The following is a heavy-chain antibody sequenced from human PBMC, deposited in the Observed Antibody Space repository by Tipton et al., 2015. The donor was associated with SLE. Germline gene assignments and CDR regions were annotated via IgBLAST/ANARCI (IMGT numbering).Heavy chain of an antibody. CDR3: ARRGWVDAFDI. V-gene: IGHV4-4*07. D-gene: IGHD6-19*01. CDR2: TYASGTT. Sequence: GLVKPSETLSLTCSVSGDSISNYYWSWIRQPAGRGLEWIGRTYASGTTNYNPSLKSRVTMSVDTSRKQFSLKLTSVTAADTAVYYCARRGWVDAFDIWGQGTMVIVSS. CDR1: GDSISNYY. J-gene: IGHJ3*02.